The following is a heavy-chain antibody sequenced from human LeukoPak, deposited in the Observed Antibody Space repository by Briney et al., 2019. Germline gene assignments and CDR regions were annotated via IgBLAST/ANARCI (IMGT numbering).Heavy chain of an antibody. CDR1: GYTFTSYG. Sequence: ASVKVSCKSSGYTFTSYGISWVRQAPGQGLEWMGWISAYNGNTNYAQKLQGRVTMTTDTSTSTAYMELRSLRSDDTAVYYCARAGTTTFYYYGMDVWGQGTTVTVSS. CDR2: ISAYNGNT. J-gene: IGHJ6*02. D-gene: IGHD1-7*01. V-gene: IGHV1-18*01. CDR3: ARAGTTTFYYYGMDV.